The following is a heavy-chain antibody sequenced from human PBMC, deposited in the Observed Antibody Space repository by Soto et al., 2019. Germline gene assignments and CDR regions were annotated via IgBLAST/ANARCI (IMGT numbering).Heavy chain of an antibody. CDR2: IDPSDSYT. J-gene: IGHJ4*02. V-gene: IGHV5-10-1*01. D-gene: IGHD2-2*03. Sequence: GESLKLSCTVSGYSFTAYCISCVRQLHGKGLEWMGRIDPSDSYTNYSPSFQGHVTISADKSISTAYLQWSSLKASDTAMYYCARHGYCSSTSCLRVYFDYWGQGTLVTVSS. CDR1: GYSFTAYC. CDR3: ARHGYCSSTSCLRVYFDY.